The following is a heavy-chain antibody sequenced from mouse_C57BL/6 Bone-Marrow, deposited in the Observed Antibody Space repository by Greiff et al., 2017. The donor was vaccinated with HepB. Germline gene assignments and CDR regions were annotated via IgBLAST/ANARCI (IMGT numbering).Heavy chain of an antibody. CDR1: GYAFSSSW. Sequence: VQLQHSGPELVKPGASVKISCKASGYAFSSSWMNWVKQRPGKGLEWIGRIYPGDGDTNYNGKFKGKATLTADKSSSTAYMQLSSLTSEDSAVYFCARSGGLRLLDYWGQGTTLTVSS. D-gene: IGHD2-2*01. CDR3: ARSGGLRLLDY. J-gene: IGHJ2*01. CDR2: IYPGDGDT. V-gene: IGHV1-82*01.